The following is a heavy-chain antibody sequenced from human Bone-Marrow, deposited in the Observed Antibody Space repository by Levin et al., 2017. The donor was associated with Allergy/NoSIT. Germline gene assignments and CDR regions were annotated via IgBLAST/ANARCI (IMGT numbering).Heavy chain of an antibody. D-gene: IGHD3-16*01. CDR2: IKDKGEGGTI. J-gene: IGHJ4*02. Sequence: GESLKISCSVSGFNFRTSYMSWGRQAPGKGLEWVGRIKDKGEGGTIDYAAAVKGRFIISRDDLSNTLFLQMNSLHIEDTYVYFCAQGDFMDYWGQGTLVSVSS. CDR3: AQGDFMDY. CDR1: GFNFRTSY. V-gene: IGHV3-15*01.